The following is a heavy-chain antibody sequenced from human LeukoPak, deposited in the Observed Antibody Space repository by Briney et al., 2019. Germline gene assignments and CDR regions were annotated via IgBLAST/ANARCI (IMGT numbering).Heavy chain of an antibody. V-gene: IGHV3-21*01. Sequence: GGSLRLSCTVSGFTLSNMNWVRQAPGKGLEWVSSISIRSFYIYYPDSVRGRFTVSRDNAKNSLYLQMSSLRVEDTAIYYCARLSDTAMNIREKPLDYWGQGTLVTVSS. CDR3: ARLSDTAMNIREKPLDY. CDR2: ISIRSFYI. CDR1: GFTLSN. J-gene: IGHJ4*02. D-gene: IGHD5-18*01.